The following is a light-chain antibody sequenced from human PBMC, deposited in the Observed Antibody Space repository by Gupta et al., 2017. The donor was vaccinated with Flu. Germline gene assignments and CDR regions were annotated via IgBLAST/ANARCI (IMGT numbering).Light chain of an antibody. Sequence: DIVMTQSPATLSVSPGERVTLSCRASQFFTGNLAWYQQKRGQAPRLLISGVSIRATGVPARFSGSGSGTEFTLTINSLQSEDFAIYYCQQYHDWPLTFGGGTRLEI. CDR3: QQYHDWPLT. CDR1: QFFTGN. CDR2: GVS. J-gene: IGKJ4*01. V-gene: IGKV3-15*01.